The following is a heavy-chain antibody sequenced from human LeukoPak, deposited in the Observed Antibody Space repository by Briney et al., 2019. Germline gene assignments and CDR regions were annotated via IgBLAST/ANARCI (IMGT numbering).Heavy chain of an antibody. V-gene: IGHV3-33*01. CDR3: ASLLGYCSGGSCYDFDY. J-gene: IGHJ4*02. CDR1: GFTFSSYG. D-gene: IGHD2-15*01. CDR2: IWNDGSNQ. Sequence: GRSLRLSCAASGFTFSSYGMHWVRQAPGKGLEWVAVIWNDGSNQYYVDSVKGRFTISRDNSKNTLYLQMNSLRAEATAVYYCASLLGYCSGGSCYDFDYWGQGTLVTVSS.